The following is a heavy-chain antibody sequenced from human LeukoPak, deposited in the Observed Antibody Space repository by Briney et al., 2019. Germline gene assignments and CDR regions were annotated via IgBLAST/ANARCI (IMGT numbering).Heavy chain of an antibody. J-gene: IGHJ4*02. CDR1: GHTFSSYW. V-gene: IGHV3-74*01. CDR2: INGDGSDT. D-gene: IGHD6-13*01. Sequence: PRGSLRLSCAASGHTFSSYWMQWVRQAAGKGLVWDLRINGDGSDTNYADSVKGRFTISRDNAKNTVYLQMNSLRVEDTAVYYCRCHASSWFLDYWGQGTLVTVSS. CDR3: RCHASSWFLDY.